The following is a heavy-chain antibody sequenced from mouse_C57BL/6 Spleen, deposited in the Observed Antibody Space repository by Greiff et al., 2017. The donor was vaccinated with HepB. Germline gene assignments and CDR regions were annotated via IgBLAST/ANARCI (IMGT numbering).Heavy chain of an antibody. D-gene: IGHD6-1*01. V-gene: IGHV1-80*01. J-gene: IGHJ1*03. Sequence: VQLQQSGAELVKPGASVKISCKASGYSFSSYWMNWVKQRPGKGLEWIGQIYPGDGDTNYNGKFKGKATLTADKSSSTAYMQLSSLTSEDSAVYFCARWASGWYFDVWGTGTTVTVSS. CDR2: IYPGDGDT. CDR1: GYSFSSYW. CDR3: ARWASGWYFDV.